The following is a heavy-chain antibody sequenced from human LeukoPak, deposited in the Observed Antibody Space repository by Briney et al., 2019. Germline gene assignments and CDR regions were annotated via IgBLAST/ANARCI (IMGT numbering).Heavy chain of an antibody. CDR2: ISASGDST. J-gene: IGHJ3*02. Sequence: GGSLRLPCAASGFTFSNYAMNWVRQAPGKGLQWVSDISASGDSTYYADSVKGRFTISRDNSRNTLYLEMNSLRAEDTAVFYCAKGRTSGWYKDACDIWGQGTMVTVSS. CDR1: GFTFSNYA. V-gene: IGHV3-23*01. CDR3: AKGRTSGWYKDACDI. D-gene: IGHD6-19*01.